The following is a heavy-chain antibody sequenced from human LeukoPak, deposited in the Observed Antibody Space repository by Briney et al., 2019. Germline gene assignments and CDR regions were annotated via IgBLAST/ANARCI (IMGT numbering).Heavy chain of an antibody. D-gene: IGHD6-13*01. J-gene: IGHJ5*02. V-gene: IGHV3-30*02. Sequence: GGSLRLSCAASGFTFSSYGMHWVRQAPGKGLEWVAFIRNDGSTKYYADSVKGRFTISRDNSKNTLYLQMGSLRAEDMAVYYCARGPPSKMGSSYFGLFDPWGQGTLVTVSS. CDR3: ARGPPSKMGSSYFGLFDP. CDR2: IRNDGSTK. CDR1: GFTFSSYG.